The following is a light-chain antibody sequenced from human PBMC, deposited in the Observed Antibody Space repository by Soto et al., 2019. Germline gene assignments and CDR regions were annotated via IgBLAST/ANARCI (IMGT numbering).Light chain of an antibody. Sequence: EIVMTQSPATLSVSPGERATLSCRASQSLSSNLAWYQQKPGQAPRLLIYGASTRATGIPARFSGSGSGTEFTLTISSLKSEDFAVYYCQHYNNWPPWTFGQGTKVDIK. CDR2: GAS. CDR1: QSLSSN. CDR3: QHYNNWPPWT. V-gene: IGKV3-15*01. J-gene: IGKJ1*01.